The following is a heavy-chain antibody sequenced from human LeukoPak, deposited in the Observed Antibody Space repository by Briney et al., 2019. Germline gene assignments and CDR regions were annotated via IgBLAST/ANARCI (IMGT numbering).Heavy chain of an antibody. V-gene: IGHV3-23*01. J-gene: IGHJ4*02. D-gene: IGHD6-19*01. Sequence: GGSLRPSCAASGFTFNSHAMYWVRQAPGKGLEWVSGIVGSGGSSYYAESVRGRFTISRDNSKNTVYMQMNSLRDEDTAVYYCAKTTFGYSSGRSPGWPVDYWGQGTVVTVSS. CDR3: AKTTFGYSSGRSPGWPVDY. CDR1: GFTFNSHA. CDR2: IVGSGGSS.